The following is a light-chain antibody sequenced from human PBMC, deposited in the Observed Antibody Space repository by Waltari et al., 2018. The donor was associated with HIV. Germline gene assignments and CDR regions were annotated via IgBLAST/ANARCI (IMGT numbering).Light chain of an antibody. CDR3: CSYASSTTLDV. Sequence: QSALTQPASVSGSPGQSITLSCTGTSSDVGGYNSVSWYQQHPGKAPKLLIYEVSNRPSGISNRFSGSKSGNTASLTISGLQAEDEADYYCCSYASSTTLDVFGGGTKLTVL. J-gene: IGLJ2*01. V-gene: IGLV2-14*01. CDR2: EVS. CDR1: SSDVGGYNS.